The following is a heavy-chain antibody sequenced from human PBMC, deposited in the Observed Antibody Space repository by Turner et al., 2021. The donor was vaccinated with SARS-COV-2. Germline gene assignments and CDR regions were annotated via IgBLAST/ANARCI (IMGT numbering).Heavy chain of an antibody. Sequence: EVQLVESGGGLVKPGGSLRLSCAAPGFTFSNAWMSWVRQAPGKGVEWVGSIKSKTDGGTTDYAAPVKGRFTISRDDSKNTLYLQMNSLKTEDTAVYYCTTVTYYYDSSAYSNDAFDIWGQGTMVTVSS. CDR1: GFTFSNAW. J-gene: IGHJ3*02. CDR2: IKSKTDGGTT. V-gene: IGHV3-15*01. CDR3: TTVTYYYDSSAYSNDAFDI. D-gene: IGHD3-22*01.